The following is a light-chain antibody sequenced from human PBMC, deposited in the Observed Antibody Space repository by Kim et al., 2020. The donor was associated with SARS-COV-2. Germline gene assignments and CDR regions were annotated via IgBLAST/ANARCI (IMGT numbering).Light chain of an antibody. Sequence: ATMNCKSSQTLLYSSNNKNHLAWYQQKPGQPPKLLIYWASIREFGVPDRFSGSGSGTDFTLTISSLQAEDVAVYYCQQYYSTPWTFGQGTKVGIK. J-gene: IGKJ1*01. CDR3: QQYYSTPWT. CDR2: WAS. V-gene: IGKV4-1*01. CDR1: QTLLYSSNNKNH.